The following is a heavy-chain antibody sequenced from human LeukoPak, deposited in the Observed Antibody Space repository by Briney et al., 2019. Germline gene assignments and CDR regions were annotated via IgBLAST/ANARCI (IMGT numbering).Heavy chain of an antibody. V-gene: IGHV4-34*01. CDR1: GGSFSGYY. CDR3: ARNLGYSSSSWGED. J-gene: IGHJ4*02. Sequence: SETLSLTCAVYGGSFSGYYWSWIRQPPGKGLEWIGEINHSGSTNYNPSLKSRVTISVDTSKNQFSLKLSSVTAADAAVYYCARNLGYSSSSWGEDWGQGTLVTVSS. D-gene: IGHD6-6*01. CDR2: INHSGST.